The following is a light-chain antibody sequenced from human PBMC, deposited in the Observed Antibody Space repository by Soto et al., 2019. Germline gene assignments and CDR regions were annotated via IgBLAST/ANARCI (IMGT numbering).Light chain of an antibody. V-gene: IGKV3-20*01. J-gene: IGKJ4*01. CDR2: GAS. CDR1: QSVSDSY. Sequence: EIVLTQSPGTLSLSPGERATLSCRASQSVSDSYLAWYQQKPGQAPRLLIYGASSRATGIPGRFSGSGSGTDFTLTISRLEPEDFAVYYCQQYGRSPLTFGGGTKVEIK. CDR3: QQYGRSPLT.